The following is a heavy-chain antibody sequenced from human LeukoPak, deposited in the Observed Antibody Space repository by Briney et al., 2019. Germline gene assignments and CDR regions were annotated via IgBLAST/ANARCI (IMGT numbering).Heavy chain of an antibody. CDR1: GGSISSYY. D-gene: IGHD1-26*01. CDR3: ARGTSWVYYMDV. Sequence: SETLSLTCTVSGGSISSYYWSWIRQPAGKGLEWIGRVYTSGNTNYNPSLESRVTMSVDTSKNQFSLKLTSVTAADTAVYYCARGTSWVYYMDVWGKGTTVTISS. J-gene: IGHJ6*03. CDR2: VYTSGNT. V-gene: IGHV4-4*07.